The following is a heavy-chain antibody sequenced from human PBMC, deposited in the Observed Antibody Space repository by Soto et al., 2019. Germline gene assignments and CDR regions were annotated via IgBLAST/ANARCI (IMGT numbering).Heavy chain of an antibody. CDR2: IVVGSGNT. CDR1: GFTFTSSA. Sequence: SVKVSCKASGFTFTSSAVQWVRQARGQRLEWIGWIVVGSGNTNYAQKFQERVTITRDMSTSTAYMELSSLRSEDTAVYYCAADTLAGHYYYYYGMDVWGQGTTVTVSS. J-gene: IGHJ6*02. V-gene: IGHV1-58*01. CDR3: AADTLAGHYYYYYGMDV. D-gene: IGHD6-19*01.